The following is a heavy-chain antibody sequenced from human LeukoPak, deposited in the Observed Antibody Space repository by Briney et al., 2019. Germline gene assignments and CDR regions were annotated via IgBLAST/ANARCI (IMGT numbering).Heavy chain of an antibody. D-gene: IGHD3-22*01. CDR1: GFTFSSYE. J-gene: IGHJ4*02. CDR3: AKVLRYDSSVGDY. CDR2: ISTSGSTM. Sequence: PGGSLRLSXAASGFTFSSYEMNWVRQAPGKGLEWVSFISTSGSTMYYADSVKGRFTISRDNAKNSLYLQMNSLGAEDTAVYYCAKVLRYDSSVGDYRGQGTLVTVSS. V-gene: IGHV3-48*03.